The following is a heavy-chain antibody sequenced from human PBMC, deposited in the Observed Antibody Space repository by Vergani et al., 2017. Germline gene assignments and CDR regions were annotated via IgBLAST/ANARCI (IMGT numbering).Heavy chain of an antibody. D-gene: IGHD6-6*01. J-gene: IGHJ3*02. CDR1: GMSLSNNNYY. CDR3: SRHLRQLARSDVFDI. V-gene: IGHV4-39*01. CDR2: IYDSRNN. Sequence: QLQLQESGPRLVKPSETLSLTCSLSGMSLSNNNYYWGWIRQPPGKGLEWIGSIYDSRNNNYSPSLKSRVSISVDTSKNQFSLNLTSVTAADTAVDYCSRHLRQLARSDVFDIWCHGTLVTVSS.